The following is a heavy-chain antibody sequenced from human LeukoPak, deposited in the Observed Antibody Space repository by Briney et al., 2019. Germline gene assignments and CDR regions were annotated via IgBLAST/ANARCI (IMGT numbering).Heavy chain of an antibody. CDR1: GGSISSYY. V-gene: IGHV4-59*01. Sequence: PSETLSLTCTVSGGSISSYYWSWIRQPPGKGLEWIGYIYYSGSTNYNPSLKSRVTISVDTSKNQFSLKLSSVTAADTAVYYCARGGSYRGGFDFWGQGALLTVSS. CDR2: IYYSGST. D-gene: IGHD1-26*01. CDR3: ARGGSYRGGFDF. J-gene: IGHJ4*02.